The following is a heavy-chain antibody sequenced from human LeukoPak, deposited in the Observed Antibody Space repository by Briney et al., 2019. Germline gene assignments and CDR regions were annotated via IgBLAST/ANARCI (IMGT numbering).Heavy chain of an antibody. CDR2: ISGSGGST. CDR1: GFTFINYA. CDR3: ARYGYSSSWYGDWFDP. J-gene: IGHJ5*02. D-gene: IGHD6-13*01. Sequence: GGSLRLSCAASGFTFINYAMSWVRQAPGKGLEWVSAISGSGGSTYYADSVKGRFTISRDNSKNTLYLQMNSLRAEDTAVYYCARYGYSSSWYGDWFDPWGQGTLVTVSS. V-gene: IGHV3-23*01.